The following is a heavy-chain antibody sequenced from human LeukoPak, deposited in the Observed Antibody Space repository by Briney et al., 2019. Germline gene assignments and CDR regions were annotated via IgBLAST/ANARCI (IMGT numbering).Heavy chain of an antibody. CDR2: INPSGGST. V-gene: IGHV1-46*01. CDR1: GYTFTSYY. D-gene: IGHD6-6*01. Sequence: ASVKVSCKASGYTFTSYYMHWVRQAPGQGLEWMGIINPSGGSTSYAQKFQGRVTMTRDTSTSTVYMELSSLRSEDTAVYYCARDLGPMYSSSLPFDPWGQGTLVTVSS. J-gene: IGHJ5*02. CDR3: ARDLGPMYSSSLPFDP.